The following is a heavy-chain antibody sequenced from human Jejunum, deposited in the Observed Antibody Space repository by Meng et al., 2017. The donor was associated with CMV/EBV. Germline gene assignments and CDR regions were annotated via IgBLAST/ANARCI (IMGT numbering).Heavy chain of an antibody. V-gene: IGHV3-73*01. Sequence: FTFRNDGMHWVRQASGKGLEWVGRIRSKTNSYATAYAASVKGRFTISRDDSKNTAYLQMNSLKTEDTAVYYCTRQEIAARPPFDYWGQGTLVTVSS. CDR1: FTFRNDG. CDR3: TRQEIAARPPFDY. J-gene: IGHJ4*02. CDR2: IRSKTNSYAT. D-gene: IGHD6-6*01.